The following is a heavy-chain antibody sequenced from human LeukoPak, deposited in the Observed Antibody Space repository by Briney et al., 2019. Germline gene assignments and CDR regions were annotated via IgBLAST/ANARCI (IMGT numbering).Heavy chain of an antibody. Sequence: PSETLSLTCTVSGGSISSSSYYWGWIRQPPGKGLEWIGSIYYSGSTYYNPSLKSRVTISVDTSKNQFSLKLSSVTAADTAVYYCARVVYYGVPPDYWGQGTLVTVSS. J-gene: IGHJ4*02. CDR1: GGSISSSSYY. D-gene: IGHD4-17*01. CDR2: IYYSGST. CDR3: ARVVYYGVPPDY. V-gene: IGHV4-39*07.